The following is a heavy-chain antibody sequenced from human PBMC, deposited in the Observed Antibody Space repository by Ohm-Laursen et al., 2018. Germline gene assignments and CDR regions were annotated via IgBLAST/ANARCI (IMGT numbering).Heavy chain of an antibody. V-gene: IGHV1-58*01. J-gene: IGHJ4*02. CDR1: GFTFTSSA. CDR3: AASTVTGGRHFDY. D-gene: IGHD4-17*01. CDR2: IVVGSGNT. Sequence: VKISCKVSGFTFTSSAVQWVRQARGQRLEWIGWIVVGSGNTNYAQKFQERVTITRDMSTSTAYMELSSLRSEDTAVYYCAASTVTGGRHFDYWGQGTLVTVSS.